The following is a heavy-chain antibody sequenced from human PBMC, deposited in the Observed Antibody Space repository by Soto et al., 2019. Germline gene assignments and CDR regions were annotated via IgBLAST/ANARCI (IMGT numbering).Heavy chain of an antibody. CDR2: ISSSSSYI. CDR1: GFTFSSYS. Sequence: EVQLVESGGGLVKPGGSLRLSCAASGFTFSSYSMNWVRQAPGKGLEWVSSISSSSSYIYYADSVKGRFTISRDNAKNSLYLQMNSLRGEDTAVYYCARVVDYYDPYDYYGMDVWGQGTTVTVSS. CDR3: ARVVDYYDPYDYYGMDV. D-gene: IGHD3-22*01. J-gene: IGHJ6*02. V-gene: IGHV3-21*01.